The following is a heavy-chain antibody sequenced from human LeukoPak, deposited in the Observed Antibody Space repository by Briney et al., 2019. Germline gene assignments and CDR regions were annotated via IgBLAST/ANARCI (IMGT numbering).Heavy chain of an antibody. Sequence: SVKVSCKASGGTFSSYAISWVRQAPGQGLEWMGGIIPIFGTANYAQKFQGRVTITADESTSTAYMELSSLRSEDTAVYYCARDQIAVAGTTDWFDPWGQGTLITVSS. V-gene: IGHV1-69*01. CDR2: IIPIFGTA. CDR3: ARDQIAVAGTTDWFDP. J-gene: IGHJ5*02. CDR1: GGTFSSYA. D-gene: IGHD6-19*01.